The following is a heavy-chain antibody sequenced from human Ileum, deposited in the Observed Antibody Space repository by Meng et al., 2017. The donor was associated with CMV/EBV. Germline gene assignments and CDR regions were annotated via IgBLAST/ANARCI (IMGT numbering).Heavy chain of an antibody. Sequence: GESLKISCAASGFSFSNYAMSWVRQAPGKGLEWVSDINSSGDNTHYADSVKGRFTISRDNSKNTLYLQMDSLRAEDTAGYYCAKSRSSTIHCYNYWGQGTLVTVSS. D-gene: IGHD2-2*02. J-gene: IGHJ4*02. CDR2: INSSGDNT. CDR1: GFSFSNYA. CDR3: AKSRSSTIHCYNY. V-gene: IGHV3-23*01.